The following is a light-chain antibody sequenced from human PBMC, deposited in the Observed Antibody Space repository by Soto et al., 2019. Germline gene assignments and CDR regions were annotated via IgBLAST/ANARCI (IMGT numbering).Light chain of an antibody. Sequence: QSALTQPASVSGSPGQSITISCTGTSSDVGTYNYVSWYQQHPGKAPKLMIYDVSNRPSGVSNCFSGSKSGNTASLTISGLQAEDEADYYCSSHTGSTVVFGGGTQLTVL. CDR2: DVS. J-gene: IGLJ2*01. CDR3: SSHTGSTVV. CDR1: SSDVGTYNY. V-gene: IGLV2-14*01.